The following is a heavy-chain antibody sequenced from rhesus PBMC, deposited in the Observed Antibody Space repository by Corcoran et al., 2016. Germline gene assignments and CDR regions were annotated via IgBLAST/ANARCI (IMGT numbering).Heavy chain of an antibody. CDR3: ARARVAAIDY. J-gene: IGHJ4*01. D-gene: IGHD4-29*01. CDR2: IYGSGSST. Sequence: QLQLQESGPGLVKPSETLSVTCAVSGGSIRSSYWSWIRQAPGKGLEWIGYIYGSGSSTNYNPSLKSRVTLSVATSKSQLSLKLSSVTTADTAVYYCARARVAAIDYWGQGVLVTVSS. V-gene: IGHV4-169*01. CDR1: GGSIRSSY.